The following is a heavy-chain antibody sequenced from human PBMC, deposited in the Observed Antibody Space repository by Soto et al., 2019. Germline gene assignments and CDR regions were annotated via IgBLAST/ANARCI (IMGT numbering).Heavy chain of an antibody. Sequence: QVQLVESRGGVVQPGRSQRLSCAASGFTFNNYGMHWVRQAPGKELEWVAVIWYDGSNKYYADSVKGRFTISRDHSKNTLYLQMNSLRAEDTALYYCARDRYSTSWIDHWGQGTLVTVSS. CDR1: GFTFNNYG. D-gene: IGHD6-13*01. CDR2: IWYDGSNK. J-gene: IGHJ4*02. V-gene: IGHV3-33*01. CDR3: ARDRYSTSWIDH.